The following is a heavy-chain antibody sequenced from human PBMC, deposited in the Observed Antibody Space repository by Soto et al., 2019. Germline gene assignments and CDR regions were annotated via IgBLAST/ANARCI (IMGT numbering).Heavy chain of an antibody. CDR3: ARGRGCSTGCHNFDY. V-gene: IGHV3-7*01. Sequence: EVQLVESGGGLVQPGGSLRLSCAASGFTFSSYWMSWVSQAPGKGLEWVANIKQDGSEKYYVDSVKGRFTISRDNAKHSLYLLMNSLRAEDTAVYYCARGRGCSTGCHNFDYWGQGTLVTVSS. J-gene: IGHJ4*02. CDR1: GFTFSSYW. CDR2: IKQDGSEK. D-gene: IGHD2-2*01.